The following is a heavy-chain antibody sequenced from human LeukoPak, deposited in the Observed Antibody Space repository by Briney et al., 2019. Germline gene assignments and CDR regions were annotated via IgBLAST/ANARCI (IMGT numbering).Heavy chain of an antibody. CDR3: ARTVPYYDSSGYRDY. CDR2: INPNSGGT. Sequence: GASVKVSCKASGYTFTGYYMHWVRQAPGQGLEWMGWINPNSGGTNYAQKFQGRATMTRDTSISTAYMELSRLRSDDTAVYYCARTVPYYDSSGYRDYWGQGTLVTASS. J-gene: IGHJ4*02. CDR1: GYTFTGYY. D-gene: IGHD3-22*01. V-gene: IGHV1-2*02.